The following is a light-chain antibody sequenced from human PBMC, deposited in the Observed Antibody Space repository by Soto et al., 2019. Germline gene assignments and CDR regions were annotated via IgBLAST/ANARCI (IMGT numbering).Light chain of an antibody. CDR3: QQSLTSPLLT. V-gene: IGKV1-39*01. J-gene: IGKJ4*01. CDR2: AAS. CDR1: ESVHSY. Sequence: DIRMTQSPSSLAASVGDRVTITCRASESVHSYLNWYQHKPGRAPKLLIYAASTLQSGVPSRFSGSGSGTDFTLTISSLQPEDIATYYCQQSLTSPLLTFGGGTKVEIK.